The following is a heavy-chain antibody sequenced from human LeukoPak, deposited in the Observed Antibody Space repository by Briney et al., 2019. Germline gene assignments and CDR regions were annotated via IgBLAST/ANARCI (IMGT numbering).Heavy chain of an antibody. D-gene: IGHD5-24*01. CDR2: INHSGST. CDR1: GGSFSGYY. J-gene: IGHJ4*02. CDR3: ARGWVMATTYYFDY. Sequence: SETLSLTCAVYGGSFSGYYWSWIRQPPGKGLEWIGEINHSGSTNYNPSLKSRVTISVDTSKNQFSLKLSSVTAADTAVYYCARGWVMATTYYFDYWGQGTLVTVSS. V-gene: IGHV4-34*01.